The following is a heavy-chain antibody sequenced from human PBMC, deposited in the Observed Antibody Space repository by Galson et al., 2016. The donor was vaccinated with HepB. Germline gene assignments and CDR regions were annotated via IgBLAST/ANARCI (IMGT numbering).Heavy chain of an antibody. CDR2: IRHSGGDT. V-gene: IGHV3-23*01. J-gene: IGHJ4*02. Sequence: SLRLSCAASGFDLRNYAMSWVRQAPRKGLEWVSAIRHSGGDTHYGDSVKGRFTISRDTSKNTLYLQMNSLRVDDTAVYYCATSGASHGYDYYESSGQGAYWGQGALVTVSS. CDR1: GFDLRNYA. CDR3: ATSGASHGYDYYESSGQGAY. D-gene: IGHD3-22*01.